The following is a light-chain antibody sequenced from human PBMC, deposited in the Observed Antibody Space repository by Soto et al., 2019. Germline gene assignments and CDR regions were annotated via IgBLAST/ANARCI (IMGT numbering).Light chain of an antibody. Sequence: QSVLTQPASVSGSPGQSITISCTGTSSDVGSYKYVSWYQQHTGKAPKLMIYDVSNRPSGVSNRFSGSKSGNTASLTISGLQAEDEADYYCSSYTDTNTYVFGSGTKVTVL. CDR3: SSYTDTNTYV. CDR2: DVS. V-gene: IGLV2-14*01. CDR1: SSDVGSYKY. J-gene: IGLJ1*01.